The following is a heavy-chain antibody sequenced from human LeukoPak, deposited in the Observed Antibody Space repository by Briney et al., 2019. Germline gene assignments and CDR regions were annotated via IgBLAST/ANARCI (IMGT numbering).Heavy chain of an antibody. CDR1: GVAFSGYY. CDR3: ASLSFWSGYHDAFDI. J-gene: IGHJ3*02. D-gene: IGHD3-3*01. V-gene: IGHV4-34*01. Sequence: NPSETLSLTCAVYGVAFSGYYWSWIRQPPGHGLRWIGEINHSGSTNYNPSLKTPVTISVDTSKNQFSLKLSSVTAADTAVYYCASLSFWSGYHDAFDIWGQGTMVTVSS. CDR2: INHSGST.